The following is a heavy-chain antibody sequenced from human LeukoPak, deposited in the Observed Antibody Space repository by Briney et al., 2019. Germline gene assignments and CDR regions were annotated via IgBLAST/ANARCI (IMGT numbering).Heavy chain of an antibody. Sequence: GGSLRLSCAAPGFTFSNYWVHWVRQAPGKGLVWVSRINRDGSTTKYADSVKGRFTVSRDNAKNTLNLQMNSLRAEDTAVYYCARDKKSGESSEIDYWGQGTLVTVSS. V-gene: IGHV3-74*03. D-gene: IGHD3-10*01. CDR2: INRDGSTT. CDR3: ARDKKSGESSEIDY. J-gene: IGHJ4*02. CDR1: GFTFSNYW.